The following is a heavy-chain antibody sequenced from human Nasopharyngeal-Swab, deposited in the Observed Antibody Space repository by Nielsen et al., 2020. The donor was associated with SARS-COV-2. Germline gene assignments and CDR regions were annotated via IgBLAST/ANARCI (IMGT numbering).Heavy chain of an antibody. CDR3: ARGYGDYGMDV. CDR1: GFTFSSYG. Sequence: LTCAASGFTFSSYGMHWVRQAPGKGLEWVAVIWYDGSNKYYADSVKGRFTISRDNSKNTLYLQMNSLRAEDTAVYYCARGYGDYGMDVWGQGTTVTVSS. CDR2: IWYDGSNK. J-gene: IGHJ6*02. D-gene: IGHD4-17*01. V-gene: IGHV3-33*01.